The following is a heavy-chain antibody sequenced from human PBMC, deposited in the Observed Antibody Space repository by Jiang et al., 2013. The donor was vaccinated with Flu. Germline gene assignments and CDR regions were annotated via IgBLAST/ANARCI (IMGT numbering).Heavy chain of an antibody. J-gene: IGHJ3*02. CDR1: GDSVSSNSAA. D-gene: IGHD3-22*01. Sequence: GSGLVKPSQTLSLTCAISGDSVSSNSAAWNWIRQSPSRGLEWLGRTYYRSKWYNDYAVSVKSRITINPDTSKNQFSLQLNSVTPEDTAVYYCASSSPINYYDSSGYPYRGDAFDIWGQGTMVTVSS. V-gene: IGHV6-1*01. CDR2: TYYRSKWYN. CDR3: ASSSPINYYDSSGYPYRGDAFDI.